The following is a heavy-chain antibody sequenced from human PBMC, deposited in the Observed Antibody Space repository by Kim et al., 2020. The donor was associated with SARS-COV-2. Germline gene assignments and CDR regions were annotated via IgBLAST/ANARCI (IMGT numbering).Heavy chain of an antibody. CDR1: GFTFSNYV. J-gene: IGHJ4*02. Sequence: GGSLRLSCAASGFTFSNYVMHWLRQAPGKGLEWVAVVSFDGSNTYYADSVKGRFTISRDNSENTLYLQMHSLRAEDTAVYYCAKVYNILTGYYGPSPFHYWGQGTLVTVSS. CDR2: VSFDGSNT. CDR3: AKVYNILTGYYGPSPFHY. D-gene: IGHD3-9*01. V-gene: IGHV3-30*18.